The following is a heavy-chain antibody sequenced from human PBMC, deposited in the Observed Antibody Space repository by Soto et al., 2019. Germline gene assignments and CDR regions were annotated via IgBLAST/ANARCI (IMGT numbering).Heavy chain of an antibody. CDR1: GGSISSGGYY. CDR3: ARSMVRGVNGDY. V-gene: IGHV4-31*03. CDR2: IYYSGST. J-gene: IGHJ4*02. D-gene: IGHD3-10*01. Sequence: QVQLQESGPGLVKPSQTLSLTCTVSGGSISSGGYYWSWIRQHPGKGLEWLGYIYYSGSTYYNPAFKSRVTISVDTSKNQFSLKLSSVTAADTAVYYCARSMVRGVNGDYWGQGTLVTVSS.